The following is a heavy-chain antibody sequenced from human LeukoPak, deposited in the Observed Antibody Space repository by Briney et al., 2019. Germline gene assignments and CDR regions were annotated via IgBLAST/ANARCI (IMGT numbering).Heavy chain of an antibody. J-gene: IGHJ4*02. Sequence: ASVKVSCKASGYTFTGYYMHWVRQAPGQGLEWMGWINPNSGGTNYAQKFQGRVTMTRDTSISTAYMELSRLRSDDTAVYYCARDFASGWYFLYWGQGTLVTVSS. CDR1: GYTFTGYY. CDR3: ARDFASGWYFLY. V-gene: IGHV1-2*02. CDR2: INPNSGGT. D-gene: IGHD6-19*01.